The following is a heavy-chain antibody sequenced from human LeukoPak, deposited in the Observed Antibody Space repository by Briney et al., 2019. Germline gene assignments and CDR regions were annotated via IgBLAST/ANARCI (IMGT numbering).Heavy chain of an antibody. Sequence: PSETLSLTCTVSGDSISGHYWSWIRQPPGKGLEWIGYIYYSGSTNYNPSLRSRATISMDTSMNQYSLRLTSVTAADTAVYYCASRSTAVVGAFDIWGQGTMVTVSS. CDR2: IYYSGST. CDR3: ASRSTAVVGAFDI. CDR1: GDSISGHY. V-gene: IGHV4-59*08. D-gene: IGHD1-26*01. J-gene: IGHJ3*02.